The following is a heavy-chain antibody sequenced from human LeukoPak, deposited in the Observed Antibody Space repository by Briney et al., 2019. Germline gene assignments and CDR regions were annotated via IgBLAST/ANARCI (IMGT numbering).Heavy chain of an antibody. V-gene: IGHV1-2*06. CDR1: GYTFTGYY. J-gene: IGHJ5*02. D-gene: IGHD2-2*02. CDR2: INPNSGGT. Sequence: ASVKVSCKASGYTFTGYYMHWVRQAPGQGLEWMGRINPNSGGTNYAQKFQGRVTMTGDTSISTAYMELSRLRSDDTAVYYCASFQLLYGESIGNWFDPWGQGTLVTVSS. CDR3: ASFQLLYGESIGNWFDP.